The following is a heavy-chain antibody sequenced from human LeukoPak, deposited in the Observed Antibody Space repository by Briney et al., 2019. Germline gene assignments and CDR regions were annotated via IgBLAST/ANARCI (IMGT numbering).Heavy chain of an antibody. V-gene: IGHV5-51*01. J-gene: IGHJ4*02. CDR1: GYSFTSYW. CDR3: ARQGLYSSSPFDS. D-gene: IGHD6-6*01. CDR2: IYPGDSDT. Sequence: GESLKISCKGSGYSFTSYWIGWVRQMPGKGLEWLGIIYPGDSDTGYSPSFQGQVTISADKSISTAYLQWSSLKASDTAMYYCARQGLYSSSPFDSWGQGTLVTVSS.